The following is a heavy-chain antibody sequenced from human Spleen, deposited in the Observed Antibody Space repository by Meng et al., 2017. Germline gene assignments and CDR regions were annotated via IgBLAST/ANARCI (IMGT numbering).Heavy chain of an antibody. D-gene: IGHD4-17*01. CDR1: GGSIFTSNYY. CDR3: AREAKSTVTTYYFDY. CDR2: TFYSGIT. V-gene: IGHV4-39*07. Sequence: SETLSLTCTVSGGSIFTSNYYWIWIRQPPGKGLEWIGTTFYSGITYYNPSLRSRVTISVDTSKNHFSLKLSSVTAADTAVFYCAREAKSTVTTYYFDYWGQGTLVTVSS. J-gene: IGHJ4*02.